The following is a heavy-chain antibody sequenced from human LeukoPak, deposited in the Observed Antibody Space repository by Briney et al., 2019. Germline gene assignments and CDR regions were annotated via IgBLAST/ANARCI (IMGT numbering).Heavy chain of an antibody. V-gene: IGHV4-4*02. J-gene: IGHJ4*02. D-gene: IGHD4-11*01. CDR2: IHHSGGS. CDR3: ARPGHYSNYGIDY. Sequence: SGTLSLTCTVSGASVSRNWWSWVRQPPGKGLEWIGEIHHSGGSNYNPSLKSRVTMSLDNSNNHFSLKLSSVTAADTAVYYCARPGHYSNYGIDYWGQGTLVTVSS. CDR1: GASVSRNW.